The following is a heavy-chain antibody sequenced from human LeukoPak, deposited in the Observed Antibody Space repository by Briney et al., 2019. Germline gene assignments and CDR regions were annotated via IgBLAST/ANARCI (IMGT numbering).Heavy chain of an antibody. Sequence: ASVKVSCKASGYTFTSYYMHWVRQAPGQGLEWMGWINTNTGNPTYAQGFTGRFVFSLDTSVSTAYLQISSLKAEDTAVYYCARDVSGYFDWLDYWGQGTLVTVSS. J-gene: IGHJ4*02. D-gene: IGHD3-9*01. V-gene: IGHV7-4-1*02. CDR2: INTNTGNP. CDR1: GYTFTSYY. CDR3: ARDVSGYFDWLDY.